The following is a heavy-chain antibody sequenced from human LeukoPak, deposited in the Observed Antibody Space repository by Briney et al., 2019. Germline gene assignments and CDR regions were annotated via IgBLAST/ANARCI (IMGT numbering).Heavy chain of an antibody. J-gene: IGHJ4*02. V-gene: IGHV3-30*18. CDR3: AKAKSQYSGSWTEFDY. CDR2: ISYDGSNK. Sequence: HPGRSLRLSCAASGFTFSSYGMHWVRQAPGKGLEWVAVISYDGSNKYYADSVKGRFTISRDNSKNTLYLQMNSLRAEDMALYYCAKAKSQYSGSWTEFDYWGQGTLVTVSS. D-gene: IGHD6-13*01. CDR1: GFTFSSYG.